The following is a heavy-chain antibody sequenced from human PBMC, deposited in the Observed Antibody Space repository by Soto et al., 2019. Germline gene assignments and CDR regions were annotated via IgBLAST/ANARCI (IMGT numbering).Heavy chain of an antibody. Sequence: QVQLVQSGAEVKKPGASVKVSCKASGYTFTSYGISWVRQAPGQGLEWMGWISAYNGNTSYAQKLQGRVTRTTDTSTSTAYMELRSLRADDTAVYYCARDIRGDYGSGSYRPPGPHWGQGTVVTVSS. J-gene: IGHJ4*02. CDR3: ARDIRGDYGSGSYRPPGPH. D-gene: IGHD3-10*01. CDR1: GYTFTSYG. CDR2: ISAYNGNT. V-gene: IGHV1-18*01.